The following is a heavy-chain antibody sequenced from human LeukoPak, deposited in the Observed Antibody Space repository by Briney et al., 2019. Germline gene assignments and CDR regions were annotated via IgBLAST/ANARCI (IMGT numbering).Heavy chain of an antibody. J-gene: IGHJ4*02. CDR1: GFTFSSYE. CDR3: ARDAGYGYDRFDY. D-gene: IGHD5-18*01. Sequence: GGSLRLSCAASGFTFSSYEMNWVRLAPGKGLEWVANIREDGSDKNYVDSMKGRFTISRDNAKNSLYLQMNSLRVEDTAVYYCARDAGYGYDRFDYWGQGTQVTVSS. V-gene: IGHV3-7*01. CDR2: IREDGSDK.